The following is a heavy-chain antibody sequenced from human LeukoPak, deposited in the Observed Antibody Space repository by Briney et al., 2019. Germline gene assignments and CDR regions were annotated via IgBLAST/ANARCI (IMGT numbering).Heavy chain of an antibody. CDR1: GGSISSSSYY. D-gene: IGHD3-10*01. CDR3: ARVPMVRGVGWFDP. V-gene: IGHV4-39*07. J-gene: IGHJ5*02. Sequence: PSETLSLTCTVSGGSISSSSYYWGWIRQPPGKGLEWIGEIYHSGSTYYNPSLKSRVTISVDTSKNQFSLKLSSVTAADTAVYYCARVPMVRGVGWFDPWGQGTLVTVSS. CDR2: IYHSGST.